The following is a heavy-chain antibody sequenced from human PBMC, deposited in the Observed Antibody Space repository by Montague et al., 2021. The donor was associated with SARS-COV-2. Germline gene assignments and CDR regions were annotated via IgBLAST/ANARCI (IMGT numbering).Heavy chain of an antibody. J-gene: IGHJ4*02. CDR3: ARAPIYRSSWYAYFDY. CDR2: INYSGST. CDR1: GGSMNNYY. V-gene: IGHV4-59*01. Sequence: SETLSLTCTVSGGSMNNYYWSWIRQPPGKGLEWIGYINYSGSTHYNPSLQSRVTLSKDTSKNQFSLRLTSVTAADTAIYFCARAPIYRSSWYAYFDYWGQGILVTVSS. D-gene: IGHD6-13*01.